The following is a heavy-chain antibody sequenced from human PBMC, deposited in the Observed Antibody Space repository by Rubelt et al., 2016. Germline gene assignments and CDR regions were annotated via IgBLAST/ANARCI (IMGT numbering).Heavy chain of an antibody. J-gene: IGHJ6*02. D-gene: IGHD1-26*01. CDR1: GGSISSSSYY. CDR2: IYYTGGT. V-gene: IGHV4-61*05. CDR3: ARVGAMYYYYGMDV. Sequence: QLQLQESGPGLVKPSETLSLTCTVSGGSISSSSYYWGWIRQPPGKGLEWIGYIYYTGGTTYNPSLKSRVTISVDTSKNQFSLKLRSVTAADTAVYYCARVGAMYYYYGMDVWGQGTTVTVSS.